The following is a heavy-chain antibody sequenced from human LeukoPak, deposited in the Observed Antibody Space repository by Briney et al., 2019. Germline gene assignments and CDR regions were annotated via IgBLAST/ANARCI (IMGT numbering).Heavy chain of an antibody. CDR1: GFTFSSYS. V-gene: IGHV3-21*01. D-gene: IGHD5-18*01. CDR2: ISSSSSYI. Sequence: GGSLRLSCAASGFTFSSYSMNWVRQAPGKGLEWVSSISSSSSYIYYADSLKGRFTISRDNAKNSLFLQMNSLRAEDTAVYYCARVYTYGSPTSYLDYRGQGTVVTVSS. CDR3: ARVYTYGSPTSYLDY. J-gene: IGHJ4*02.